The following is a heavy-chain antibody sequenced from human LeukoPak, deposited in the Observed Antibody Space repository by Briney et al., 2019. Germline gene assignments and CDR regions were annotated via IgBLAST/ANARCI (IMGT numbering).Heavy chain of an antibody. CDR2: INHSGST. Sequence: SETLSLTCAVYGGSLSGYIWSWIRQPPGKGVEWIGEINHSGSTDYNPSLKSRVTMSVDTSRNQFSLKLNSVTAADAAVYYCVRADGIDGYRGLVDYWGQGTLVTVSA. J-gene: IGHJ4*02. CDR3: VRADGIDGYRGLVDY. CDR1: GGSLSGYI. V-gene: IGHV4-34*01. D-gene: IGHD5-24*01.